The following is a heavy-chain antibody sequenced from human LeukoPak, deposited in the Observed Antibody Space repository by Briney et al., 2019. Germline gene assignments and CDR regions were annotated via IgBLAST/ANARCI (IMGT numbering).Heavy chain of an antibody. Sequence: SETLSLTCTVSGGSISSYYWSWIRQPPGKGLEWIGYIYYSGSTNCNPSLKSRVTISVDTSKDQFFLKLSSVTAADTAVYYCARGATIPNRFDYWGQGTLVTVSS. CDR2: IYYSGST. CDR1: GGSISSYY. CDR3: ARGATIPNRFDY. D-gene: IGHD5-12*01. J-gene: IGHJ4*02. V-gene: IGHV4-59*01.